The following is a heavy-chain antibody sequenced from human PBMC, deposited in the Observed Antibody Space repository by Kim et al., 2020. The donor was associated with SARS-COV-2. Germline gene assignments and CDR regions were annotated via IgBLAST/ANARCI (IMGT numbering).Heavy chain of an antibody. CDR3: AKCSGTNCWYFDL. CDR2: IYSGGRI. CDR1: GFIVSSNH. V-gene: IGHV3-53*04. Sequence: GGSLRLSCAASGFIVSSNHMSWVRQAPGKGLEWVSAIYSGGRIYDADSVKGRFTISRHNSENTLYLQMSSLRAEDTAVYYCAKCSGTNCWYFDLWGRGTLVTVSS. D-gene: IGHD1-26*01. J-gene: IGHJ2*01.